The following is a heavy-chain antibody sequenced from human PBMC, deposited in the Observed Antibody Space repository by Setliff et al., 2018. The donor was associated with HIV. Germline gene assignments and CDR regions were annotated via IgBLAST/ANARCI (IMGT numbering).Heavy chain of an antibody. D-gene: IGHD3-22*01. Sequence: SETLSLTCTVSGGSISSRSNYWGWIRQPPGKGLEWIGAIYYTGTTYYNPSLQSRVTLSVDTSKNQFSLKLSSVTAADTAFYYCAKPYYDISGYYFYYFDYWGQGTLVTVSS. J-gene: IGHJ4*02. CDR2: IYYTGTT. V-gene: IGHV4-39*01. CDR3: AKPYYDISGYYFYYFDY. CDR1: GGSISSRSNY.